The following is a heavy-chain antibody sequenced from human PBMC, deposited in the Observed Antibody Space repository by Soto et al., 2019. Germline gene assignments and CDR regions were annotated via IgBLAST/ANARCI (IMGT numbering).Heavy chain of an antibody. Sequence: GASVQVSCQASGGTFSSYAISWVRQAPGQGLEWMGGIIPIFGTANYAQKFQGRVTITADKSTSTAYMELSSLRSEDTAVYYCARDNIVVVPAAILYYYYGMDVWGQGTTVTVSS. D-gene: IGHD2-2*01. V-gene: IGHV1-69*06. CDR1: GGTFSSYA. CDR3: ARDNIVVVPAAILYYYYGMDV. J-gene: IGHJ6*02. CDR2: IIPIFGTA.